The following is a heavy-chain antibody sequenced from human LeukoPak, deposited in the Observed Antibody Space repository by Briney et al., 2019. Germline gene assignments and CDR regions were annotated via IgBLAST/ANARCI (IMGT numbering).Heavy chain of an antibody. CDR1: GFTFSSYG. CDR3: AKDRLAYSNYPFDY. V-gene: IGHV3-30*18. Sequence: GGSLRPSCAASGFTFSSYGMHCVRQAPGKGLEWVAVISYDGSNKYYADSVKGRFTISRDNSKNTLYLQMNSLRAEDTAVYYCAKDRLAYSNYPFDYWGQGTLVTVSS. J-gene: IGHJ4*02. CDR2: ISYDGSNK. D-gene: IGHD4-11*01.